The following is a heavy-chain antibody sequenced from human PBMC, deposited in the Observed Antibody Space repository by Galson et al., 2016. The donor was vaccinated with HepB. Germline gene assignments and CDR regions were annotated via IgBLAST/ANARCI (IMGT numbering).Heavy chain of an antibody. J-gene: IGHJ3*01. Sequence: SETLSLTCAVTGGSISSSNWWGWVRQAPGRGLEWIGEIFHTGSTNYSPSLKSRVSISLEKSKQQLPLDLTSVTAADTAVYYCAKRISSMVTPWYPFDVWGQGTMFIVSS. V-gene: IGHV4-4*02. CDR3: AKRISSMVTPWYPFDV. CDR2: IFHTGST. D-gene: IGHD4-23*01. CDR1: GGSISSSNW.